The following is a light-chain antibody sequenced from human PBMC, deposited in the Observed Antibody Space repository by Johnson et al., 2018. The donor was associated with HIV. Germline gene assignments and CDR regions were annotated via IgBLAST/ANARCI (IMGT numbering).Light chain of an antibody. Sequence: QSVLTQPPSVSAAPGQKVTISCSGSSSNIGNNYVSWYQQLPGTAPKLLIYENNKRPSGIPDRFSGSKSGTSATLGITGIPTGDEADYYCGTWDSSLSAYVFGTGTKVTAL. V-gene: IGLV1-51*02. CDR1: SSNIGNNY. CDR3: GTWDSSLSAYV. J-gene: IGLJ1*01. CDR2: ENN.